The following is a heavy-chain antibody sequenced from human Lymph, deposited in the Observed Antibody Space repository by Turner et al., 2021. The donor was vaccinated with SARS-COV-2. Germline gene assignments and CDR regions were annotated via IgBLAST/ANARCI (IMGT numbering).Heavy chain of an antibody. CDR2: ISYDGSNK. Sequence: QVQLVGSGGGVVQPGRALSLSCAAPGFTFSTSAIHWVRQAAGKGLEWVAVISYDGSNKYYADYVKGRLTISRDNSKNTLYLQMNSLRAEDTAVYYCARYGSGGYFYYGLDVWGQGTTVTVSS. J-gene: IGHJ6*02. CDR1: GFTFSTSA. CDR3: ARYGSGGYFYYGLDV. V-gene: IGHV3-30*04. D-gene: IGHD3-10*01.